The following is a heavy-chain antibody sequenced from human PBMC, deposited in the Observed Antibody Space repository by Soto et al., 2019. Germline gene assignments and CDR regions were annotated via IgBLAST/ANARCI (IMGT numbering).Heavy chain of an antibody. D-gene: IGHD3-10*01. Sequence: GGSLRLSCAASGFTFSGSAMHWVRQASGKGLEWVGRIRSKANSYATAYAASVKGRITISRDDSKNTAYLQMNSLKTEDTAVYYCTRTAYGSGSYYPDFDYWGQGTLVTVSS. CDR2: IRSKANSYAT. CDR1: GFTFSGSA. CDR3: TRTAYGSGSYYPDFDY. V-gene: IGHV3-73*01. J-gene: IGHJ4*02.